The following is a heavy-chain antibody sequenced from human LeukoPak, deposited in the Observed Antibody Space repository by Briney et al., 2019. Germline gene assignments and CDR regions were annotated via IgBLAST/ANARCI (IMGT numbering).Heavy chain of an antibody. CDR3: ARGHDYVWGTQTRDDY. J-gene: IGHJ4*02. V-gene: IGHV1-2*06. Sequence: GASVKVSCKASGYTFTGYFIHWVRQAPGQGLEWMGRINPNSGGTNYAQKFQGRVTMTRDTSISTAYMELSRLRSDDTAVYYCARGHDYVWGTQTRDDYWGQGTLVTVSS. CDR2: INPNSGGT. D-gene: IGHD3-16*01. CDR1: GYTFTGYF.